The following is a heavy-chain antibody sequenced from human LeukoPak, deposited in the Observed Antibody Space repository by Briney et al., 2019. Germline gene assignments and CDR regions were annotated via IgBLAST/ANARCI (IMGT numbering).Heavy chain of an antibody. D-gene: IGHD3-9*01. V-gene: IGHV3-23*01. Sequence: PGGSLRLSCAASGFTFSNYAMSWVRQAPGKGLEWVSAISGSGGDTYYADSVKGRFTISRDNSKNTLYLHMNSLRAEDTAVYYCAKRYNTLTSYYSHRDYWGQGTLVTVSS. CDR1: GFTFSNYA. CDR2: ISGSGGDT. J-gene: IGHJ4*02. CDR3: AKRYNTLTSYYSHRDY.